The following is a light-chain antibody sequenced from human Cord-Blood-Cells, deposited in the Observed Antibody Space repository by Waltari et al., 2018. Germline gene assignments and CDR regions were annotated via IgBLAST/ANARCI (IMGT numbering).Light chain of an antibody. CDR2: EGS. J-gene: IGLJ3*02. CDR1: SSAVGRYNL. Sequence: QSALTQPASVSGSPGQSITISCSGTSSAVGRYNLVSWYQPHPGKAPKLLIFEGSKRPSGVSNPFSGAKSGNTASLTISGLQAEDEADYYCCSYAGSSTWVFGGGTKLTVL. V-gene: IGLV2-23*01. CDR3: CSYAGSSTWV.